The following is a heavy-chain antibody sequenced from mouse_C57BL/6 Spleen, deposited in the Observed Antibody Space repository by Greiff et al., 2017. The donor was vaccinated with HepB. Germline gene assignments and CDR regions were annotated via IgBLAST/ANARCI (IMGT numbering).Heavy chain of an antibody. CDR2: INPSTGGT. J-gene: IGHJ3*01. D-gene: IGHD2-12*01. CDR1: GYSFTGYY. CDR3: ARRAYYSDH. V-gene: IGHV1-42*01. Sequence: EVQRVESGPELVKPGASVKISCKASGYSFTGYYMNWVKQSPEKSLEWIGEINPSTGGTTYNQKFKAKATLTVDKSSSTAYMQLKSLTSEDSAVYYCARRAYYSDHWGQGTLVTVSA.